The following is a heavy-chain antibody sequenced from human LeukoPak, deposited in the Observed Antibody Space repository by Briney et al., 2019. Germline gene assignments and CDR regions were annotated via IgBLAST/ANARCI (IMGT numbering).Heavy chain of an antibody. J-gene: IGHJ6*02. CDR3: TTDLRDSSGYFLTYYYYYGMDV. D-gene: IGHD3-22*01. CDR1: GFTFSSYA. V-gene: IGHV3-15*07. Sequence: GGSLRLSCAASGFTFSSYAMNWVRQAPGKGLEWVGRIKSKTDGGTTDYAAPVKGRFTISRDDSKNTLYLQMNSLKTEDTAVYYCTTDLRDSSGYFLTYYYYYGMDVWGQGTTVTVSS. CDR2: IKSKTDGGTT.